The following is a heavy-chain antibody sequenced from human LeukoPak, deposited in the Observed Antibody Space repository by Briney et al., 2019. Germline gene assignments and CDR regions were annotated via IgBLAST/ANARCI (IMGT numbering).Heavy chain of an antibody. CDR3: ARRYCSGGSCVVGPYFDY. CDR1: GFTFSSYG. J-gene: IGHJ4*02. D-gene: IGHD2-15*01. CDR2: ITSGGTI. Sequence: PGGSLSLSCAASGFTFSSYGMSWVRQAPGKGLEWLSHITSGGTIYYADSVKNRFTISRDNAKSSLYLQMSSLRDEDTAVYYCARRYCSGGSCVVGPYFDYWGQGNLVTVSS. V-gene: IGHV3-48*02.